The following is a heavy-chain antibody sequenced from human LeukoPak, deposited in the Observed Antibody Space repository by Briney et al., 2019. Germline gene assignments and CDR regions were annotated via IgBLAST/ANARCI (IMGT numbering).Heavy chain of an antibody. CDR3: ARVPGYSYGYDYYYYYGMDV. CDR1: GGSISSYY. D-gene: IGHD5-18*01. J-gene: IGHJ6*02. V-gene: IGHV4-59*01. CDR2: IYYSGST. Sequence: SETLSLTCTVSGGSISSYYWSWIRQPPGKGLEWIGYIYYSGSTNYDPSLKSRVTISVDTSKNQFSLKLSSVTAADTAVYYCARVPGYSYGYDYYYYYGMDVWGQGTTVTVSS.